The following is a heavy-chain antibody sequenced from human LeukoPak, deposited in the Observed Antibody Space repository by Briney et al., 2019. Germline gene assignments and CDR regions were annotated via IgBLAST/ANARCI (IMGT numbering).Heavy chain of an antibody. Sequence: PGGSLRLSCAASGFTFSSYAMSWVRQAPGKGLEWVSSISSSSSYIYYADSVKGRFTISRDNAKNSLYLQMNSLRAEDTAVYYCARSIVSYYYYYGMDVWGQGTTVTVSS. CDR1: GFTFSSYA. CDR3: ARSIVSYYYYYGMDV. D-gene: IGHD2-21*01. J-gene: IGHJ6*02. CDR2: ISSSSSYI. V-gene: IGHV3-21*01.